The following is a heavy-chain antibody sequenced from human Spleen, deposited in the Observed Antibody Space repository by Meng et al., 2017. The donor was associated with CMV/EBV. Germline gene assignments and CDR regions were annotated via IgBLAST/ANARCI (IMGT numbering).Heavy chain of an antibody. CDR1: GFTVSSNY. D-gene: IGHD2/OR15-2a*01. V-gene: IGHV3-53*01. CDR2: IYSGGST. CDR3: AKLESPIVYEKIFDI. J-gene: IGHJ3*02. Sequence: GGSLRLSCAASGFTVSSNYMSWVRQAPGKGLEWVSVIYSGGSTYYADSVKGRFTISRDNSKNTLYLQMNSLRAEDTAVYYCAKLESPIVYEKIFDIWGQGTMVTVSS.